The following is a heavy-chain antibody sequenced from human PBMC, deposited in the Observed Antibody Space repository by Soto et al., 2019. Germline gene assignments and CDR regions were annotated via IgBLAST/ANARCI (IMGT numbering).Heavy chain of an antibody. Sequence: ASVKGSCKASGYTFTSYYMHWVRQAPGQGLEWMGIINPSGGSTSYAQNFQGRVTMTRDTSTSTVYMELSSLRSEDTAVYYCAREPLTRPKKFDYWGQGTLVTVSS. V-gene: IGHV1-46*03. CDR1: GYTFTSYY. J-gene: IGHJ4*02. CDR3: AREPLTRPKKFDY. CDR2: INPSGGST. D-gene: IGHD3-9*01.